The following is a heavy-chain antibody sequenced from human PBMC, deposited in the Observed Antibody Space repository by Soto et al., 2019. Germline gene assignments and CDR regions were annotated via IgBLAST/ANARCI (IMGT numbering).Heavy chain of an antibody. V-gene: IGHV6-1*01. D-gene: IGHD2-15*01. CDR2: RYYRSKWFN. Sequence: SQNVLITSAISGDRVSSDITSWTWIRQSTSRGLAWLGRRYYRSKWFNDYAASVKSRITITPDTSKNQFSLELNSRTPEDTAVCYSARWYALDVWGQGTAVTVSS. J-gene: IGHJ3*01. CDR1: GDRVSSDITS. CDR3: ARWYALDV.